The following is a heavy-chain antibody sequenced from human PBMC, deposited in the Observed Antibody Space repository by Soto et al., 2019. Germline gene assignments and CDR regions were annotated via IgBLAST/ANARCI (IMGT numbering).Heavy chain of an antibody. J-gene: IGHJ4*02. CDR2: MYYSGST. Sequence: QLQLQESGPGLVKPSETLSLTCTVSGDSISSSNYYWGWIRQPPGKGLEWIVSMYYSGSTFYNSSLKSRVAISVDTSKNQCSLKVSSVTAADTAVYYCARHGAWAPLDYWGQGTLVTVSS. D-gene: IGHD3-16*01. CDR1: GDSISSSNYY. CDR3: ARHGAWAPLDY. V-gene: IGHV4-39*01.